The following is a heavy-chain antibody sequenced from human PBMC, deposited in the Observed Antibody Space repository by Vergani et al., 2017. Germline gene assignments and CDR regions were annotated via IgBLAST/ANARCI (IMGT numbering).Heavy chain of an antibody. CDR1: GFTFSSYA. J-gene: IGHJ4*02. CDR3: AKDIMXDFWSGTRGGFDY. CDR2: ISYDGSNK. D-gene: IGHD3-3*01. V-gene: IGHV3-30*18. Sequence: QVQLVESGGGVVQPGRSLRLSCAASGFTFSSYAIHWVRQAPGKGLEWVAVISYDGSNKYYADSVRGRFTISRDNSKNTLYLQVNSLRAEDTAVYYCAKDIMXDFWSGTRGGFDYWGQGTLVTVSS.